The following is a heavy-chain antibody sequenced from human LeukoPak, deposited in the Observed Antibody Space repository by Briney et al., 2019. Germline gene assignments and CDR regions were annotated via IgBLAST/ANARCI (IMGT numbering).Heavy chain of an antibody. D-gene: IGHD3-9*01. CDR2: IIPMDGTS. Sequence: ASVKVSCKASGNTFSDYIFSWVRQAPGQVLEWMGGIIPMDGTSKNRQKFQDRVTVTADASTSTVYLEVSSLRSEDTAVYYCATYDILTGFDIWGQGTLVTVSS. CDR1: GNTFSDYI. J-gene: IGHJ4*02. V-gene: IGHV1-69*13. CDR3: ATYDILTGFDI.